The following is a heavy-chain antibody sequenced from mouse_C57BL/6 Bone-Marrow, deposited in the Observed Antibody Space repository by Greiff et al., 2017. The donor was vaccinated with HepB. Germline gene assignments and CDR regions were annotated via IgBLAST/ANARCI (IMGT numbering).Heavy chain of an antibody. CDR1: GYTFTSYW. V-gene: IGHV1-69*01. CDR2: IDPSDSYT. D-gene: IGHD1-1*01. Sequence: VQLQQPGAELVMPGASVKLSCKASGYTFTSYWMHWVKQRPGQGLEWIGEIDPSDSYTNYNQKFKGKSTLTVDKSSSTAYMQLSSLTSEDSAVYYCARRGYYGGDWYFDVWGTGTTVTVSS. J-gene: IGHJ1*03. CDR3: ARRGYYGGDWYFDV.